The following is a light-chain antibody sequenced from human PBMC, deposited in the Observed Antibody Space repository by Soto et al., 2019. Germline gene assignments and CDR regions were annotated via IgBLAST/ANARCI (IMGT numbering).Light chain of an antibody. CDR3: QQRSTWPLT. CDR1: ESIGNW. Sequence: DVRLPQAPSTQSASVGASVTLTCQASESIGNWLAWYQQKPGTAPNLLIYDASNRATGLPARFSGSGSGTDSTLTISSLEPEDFAVYYCQQRSTWPLTFGQGTRLEI. V-gene: IGKV1-5*01. CDR2: DAS. J-gene: IGKJ5*01.